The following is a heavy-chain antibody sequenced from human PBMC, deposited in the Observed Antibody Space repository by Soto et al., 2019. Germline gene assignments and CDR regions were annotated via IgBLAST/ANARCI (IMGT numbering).Heavy chain of an antibody. Sequence: QLQLQESGPGLVKPSETLSLTCAVSGGSISGSYYYWGWLRQSPGRGPEWIGSVFYTGFTSYNPSLESRVSVSVDTSKNQFSLKVSAVTAADTAVYYCASPQKGYNWNYFDHWGQGALVTVAS. J-gene: IGHJ4*02. CDR1: GGSISGSYYY. V-gene: IGHV4-39*01. CDR3: ASPQKGYNWNYFDH. D-gene: IGHD1-20*01. CDR2: VFYTGFT.